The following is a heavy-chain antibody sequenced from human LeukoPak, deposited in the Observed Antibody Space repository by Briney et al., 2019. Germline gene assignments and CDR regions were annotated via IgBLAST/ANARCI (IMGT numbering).Heavy chain of an antibody. CDR2: MNPNSGNT. V-gene: IGHV1-8*03. CDR3: ARGKATTHAFDI. D-gene: IGHD1-26*01. Sequence: ASVKVSCKASGYTFTSYDINWVRQATGQGLEWMGWMNPNSGNTGYAQKFQGRVTITRNTSISTAYMELSSQRSEDTAVYYCARGKATTHAFDIWGQGTMVTVSS. CDR1: GYTFTSYD. J-gene: IGHJ3*02.